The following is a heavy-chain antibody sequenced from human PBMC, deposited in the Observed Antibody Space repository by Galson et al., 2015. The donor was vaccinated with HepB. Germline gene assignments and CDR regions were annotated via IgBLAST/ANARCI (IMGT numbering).Heavy chain of an antibody. Sequence: SVKVSCKASGGTFSSYAISWVRQAPGQGLEWMGGIIPIFGIANYAQEFQGRVTITADESTSTAYMELSSLRSEDTAVYYCAREETGVAATATYYSGRDVWGQGTTVTVSS. J-gene: IGHJ6*02. CDR3: AREETGVAATATYYSGRDV. D-gene: IGHD2-15*01. V-gene: IGHV1-69*13. CDR2: IIPIFGIA. CDR1: GGTFSSYA.